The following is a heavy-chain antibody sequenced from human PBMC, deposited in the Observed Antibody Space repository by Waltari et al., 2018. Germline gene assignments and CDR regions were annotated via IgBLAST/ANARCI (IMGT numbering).Heavy chain of an antibody. CDR3: TTWGSLMSD. D-gene: IGHD3-16*01. Sequence: EVQLVESGGGLVKPGESLRLSCAASGFTFSYAWMNWVRQAPGKGLEWVGRNKSKNDGGKADYSAPVKGRFTISRDDSKNTLDLQMNSLETEDTAVYYCTTWGSLMSDWGQGTLVTVSS. CDR2: NKSKNDGGKA. V-gene: IGHV3-15*01. CDR1: GFTFSYAW. J-gene: IGHJ4*02.